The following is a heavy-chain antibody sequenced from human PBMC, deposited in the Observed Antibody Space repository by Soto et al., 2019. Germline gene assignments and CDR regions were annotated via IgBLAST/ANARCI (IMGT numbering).Heavy chain of an antibody. J-gene: IGHJ6*02. CDR1: GGSISSGGYY. D-gene: IGHD3-3*01. CDR3: ARTPIFGVATEAMDV. CDR2: IYYSGST. V-gene: IGHV4-31*03. Sequence: PSETLSLTCTVSGGSISSGGYYWSWIRQHPGKGLEWIGYIYYSGSTYYNPSLKSRVTISVDTSKNQFSLKLSSVTAADTAVYYCARTPIFGVATEAMDVWGQGTTVTVSS.